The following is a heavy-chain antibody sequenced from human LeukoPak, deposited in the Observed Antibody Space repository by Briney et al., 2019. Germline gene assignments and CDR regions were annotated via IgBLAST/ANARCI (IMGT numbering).Heavy chain of an antibody. D-gene: IGHD2-15*01. CDR3: AKEATVVVAATGYNWFDP. Sequence: GGSLRLSCAASGFTFSSYGMHWVRQAPGKGLEWVAVISYDGSNKYYADSVKGRFTISRDNSKNTLYLQINSLRAEDTAVYYCAKEATVVVAATGYNWFDPWGQGILVTVSS. CDR2: ISYDGSNK. J-gene: IGHJ5*02. CDR1: GFTFSSYG. V-gene: IGHV3-30*18.